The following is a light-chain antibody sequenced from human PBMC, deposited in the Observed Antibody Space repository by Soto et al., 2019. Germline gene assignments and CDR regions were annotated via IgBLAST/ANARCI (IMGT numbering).Light chain of an antibody. V-gene: IGKV3-15*01. CDR2: GAS. J-gene: IGKJ2*01. Sequence: EIVMTQSPATLSVSPGERATLSCRASQSVSSNVAWYQQKPGQAPRLLIYGASTSVTGIPARFSGSGSGTEFTLTISSLQSEDFAVYYCQHYNNWPPYTFGQGTKLEIK. CDR3: QHYNNWPPYT. CDR1: QSVSSN.